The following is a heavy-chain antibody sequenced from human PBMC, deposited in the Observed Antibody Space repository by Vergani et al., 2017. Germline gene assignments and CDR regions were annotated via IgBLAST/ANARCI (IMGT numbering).Heavy chain of an antibody. CDR3: AKALDYGDYSFDD. J-gene: IGHJ4*02. CDR1: GFTFSSYA. V-gene: IGHV3-23*01. Sequence: EVQLLESGGGLVQPGGSLRLSCAASGFTFSSYAMSWVRQAPGKGLEWVSAISGSGGSTYYADSVKGRFTFSRDNSKNTLYLQMNSLRAEDTAVYYCAKALDYGDYSFDDWSQGTLVTVSS. CDR2: ISGSGGST. D-gene: IGHD4-17*01.